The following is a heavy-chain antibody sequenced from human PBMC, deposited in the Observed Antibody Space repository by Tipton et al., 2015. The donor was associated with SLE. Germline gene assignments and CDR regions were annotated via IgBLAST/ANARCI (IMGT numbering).Heavy chain of an antibody. Sequence: LRLSCAVYGGSFSGYYWSWIRQPPGKGLEWIGEINHSGSTNYNPSLKSRVTISVDTSKNQFSLKVSSVTAADTAVYYCVSGYLDYWGQGTLVTVSS. CDR3: VSGYLDY. V-gene: IGHV4-34*01. CDR1: GGSFSGYY. CDR2: INHSGST. J-gene: IGHJ4*02.